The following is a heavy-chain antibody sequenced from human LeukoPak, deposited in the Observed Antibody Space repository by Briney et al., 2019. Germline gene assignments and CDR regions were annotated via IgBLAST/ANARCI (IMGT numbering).Heavy chain of an antibody. CDR2: IRTRAKGYTT. CDR1: GFTFSSYA. Sequence: GGSLRLSCAASGFTFSSYAMDWVRQAPGKGLEWVARIRTRAKGYTTLYAPSVRDRFSISRDDSTNSVYLQMNSLKTEDTAVYFCARVGDYYDTRGFSSDAFDIWGLGTMVTVAS. D-gene: IGHD3-22*01. V-gene: IGHV3-72*01. J-gene: IGHJ3*02. CDR3: ARVGDYYDTRGFSSDAFDI.